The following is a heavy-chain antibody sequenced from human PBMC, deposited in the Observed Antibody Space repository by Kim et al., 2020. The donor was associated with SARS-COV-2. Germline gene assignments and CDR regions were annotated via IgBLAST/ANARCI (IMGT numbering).Heavy chain of an antibody. CDR2: IDPSDSYT. J-gene: IGHJ6*02. D-gene: IGHD1-20*01. CDR1: GYSFTSYW. V-gene: IGHV5-10-1*01. CDR3: AIKLTGTLKWVMDV. Sequence: GESLKISCKGSGYSFTSYWISWVRQMLGKGLEWMGRIDPSDSYTNYSPSFQGHVTISADKSISTAYLQWSSLKASDTAMYYCAIKLTGTLKWVMDVWGQGTTVTVSS.